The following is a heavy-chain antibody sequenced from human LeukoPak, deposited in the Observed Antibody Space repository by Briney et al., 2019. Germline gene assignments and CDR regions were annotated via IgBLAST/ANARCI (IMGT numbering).Heavy chain of an antibody. V-gene: IGHV3-66*01. CDR3: ARDSFSWYY. J-gene: IGHJ4*02. CDR2: VFGGGTT. Sequence: GGSLRLSCAASGFTVSSNYMSWVRQAPGKGLEWVSVVFGGGTTYYADSVKGRFTISRDSSKNTLYLQMNSLRDEDTAVYYCARDSFSWYYWGQGALVTVSS. CDR1: GFTVSSNY. D-gene: IGHD6-13*01.